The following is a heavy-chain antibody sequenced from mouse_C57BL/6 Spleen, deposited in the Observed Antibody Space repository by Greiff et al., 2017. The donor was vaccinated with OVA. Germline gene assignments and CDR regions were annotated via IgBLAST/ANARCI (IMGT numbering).Heavy chain of an antibody. V-gene: IGHV14-4*01. D-gene: IGHD1-1*01. CDR1: GFNIKDDY. Sequence: VQLQQSGAELVRPGASVKLSCTASGFNIKDDYMHWVKQRPEQGLEWIGWIDPENGDTEYASKFQGKATITADTSSNTAYLQLSGLTSEDTAVYYCTTRRYYSPYFDYWGQGTTLTVSS. J-gene: IGHJ2*01. CDR2: IDPENGDT. CDR3: TTRRYYSPYFDY.